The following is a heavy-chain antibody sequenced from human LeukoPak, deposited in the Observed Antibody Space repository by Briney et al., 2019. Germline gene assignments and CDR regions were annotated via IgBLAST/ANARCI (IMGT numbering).Heavy chain of an antibody. J-gene: IGHJ6*03. V-gene: IGHV4-39*07. Sequence: PETLSLTCTVSGGSISSSSYYWGWIRQPPGKGLEWIGSIYYSGSTYYNPSLKSRVTISVDTSKNQFSLKLSSVTAADTAVYYCARFGVYSSGHLGEYYYYYYMDVWGKGTTVTVSS. CDR1: GGSISSSSYY. CDR3: ARFGVYSSGHLGEYYYYYYMDV. D-gene: IGHD6-19*01. CDR2: IYYSGST.